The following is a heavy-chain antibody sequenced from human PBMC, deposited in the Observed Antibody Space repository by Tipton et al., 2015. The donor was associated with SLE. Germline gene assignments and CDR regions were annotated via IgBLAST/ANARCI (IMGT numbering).Heavy chain of an antibody. CDR1: DASMNYYY. CDR3: VIDKVVVIPRQIIYYSMDA. Sequence: TLSLTCTVSDASMNYYYWTWIRQPPGKGLEWIGSIYHNGITYYNPSLKSRVTISVDTSKNQFSLSLTSVTAADTAVYYCVIDKVVVIPRQIIYYSMDAWGTGTTVTVSS. D-gene: IGHD2-21*01. J-gene: IGHJ6*04. V-gene: IGHV4-38-2*02. CDR2: IYHNGIT.